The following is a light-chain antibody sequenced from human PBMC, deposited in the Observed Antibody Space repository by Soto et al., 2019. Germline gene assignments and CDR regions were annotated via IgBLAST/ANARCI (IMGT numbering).Light chain of an antibody. CDR2: DAS. CDR3: QQYGSSEII. J-gene: IGKJ5*01. CDR1: QSVSSSY. Sequence: EIVLTQSPGTLSLSPGERATLSCRASQSVSSSYLAWYQQKPGQPPRLLIYDASTRATGIPSRFSGSGSGTDFTLTITRLEPEDFAVFYCQQYGSSEIIFGQGTRLEIK. V-gene: IGKV3-20*01.